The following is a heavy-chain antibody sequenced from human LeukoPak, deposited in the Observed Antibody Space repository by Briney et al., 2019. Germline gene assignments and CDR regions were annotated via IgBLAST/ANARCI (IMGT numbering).Heavy chain of an antibody. V-gene: IGHV3-23*01. D-gene: IGHD6-13*01. Sequence: GRSLRLSCTASGFTFGDYAMSWVRQAPGKGLEWVSAISGSGGSTYYADSVKGRFTISRDNSKNTLYLQMNSLRAEDTAVYYCAKEPYSSSWRNWFDPWGQGTLVTVSS. CDR3: AKEPYSSSWRNWFDP. CDR1: GFTFGDYA. CDR2: ISGSGGST. J-gene: IGHJ5*02.